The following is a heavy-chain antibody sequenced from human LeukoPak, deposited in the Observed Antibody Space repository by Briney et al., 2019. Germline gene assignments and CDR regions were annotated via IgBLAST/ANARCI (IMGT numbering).Heavy chain of an antibody. D-gene: IGHD6-19*01. Sequence: KPSETLSLTCAVYGESFSGYYWSWIRQPPGKGLEWIGEINHSGSTNYNPSLKSRVTISVDTSKNQFSLKLSSVTAADTAVYYCAREWQWLVTYYFDYWGQGTLVTVSS. CDR2: INHSGST. CDR1: GESFSGYY. J-gene: IGHJ4*02. CDR3: AREWQWLVTYYFDY. V-gene: IGHV4-34*01.